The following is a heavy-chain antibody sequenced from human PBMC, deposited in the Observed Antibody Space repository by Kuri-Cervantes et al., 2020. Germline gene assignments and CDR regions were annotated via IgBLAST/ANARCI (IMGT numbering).Heavy chain of an antibody. Sequence: ASVKVSCKVSGYTLTELSMHWVRQAPGKGLEWMGGFDPEDGETIYAQKFQGRVTMTEDTSTDTAYMELSSLRSEDTAVYYCATVDWATGESCFDYWGQGTLVTDSS. J-gene: IGHJ4*02. V-gene: IGHV1-24*01. D-gene: IGHD3/OR15-3a*01. CDR2: FDPEDGET. CDR3: ATVDWATGESCFDY. CDR1: GYTLTELS.